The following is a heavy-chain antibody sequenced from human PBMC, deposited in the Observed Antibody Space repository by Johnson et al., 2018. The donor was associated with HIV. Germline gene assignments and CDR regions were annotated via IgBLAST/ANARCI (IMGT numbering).Heavy chain of an antibody. CDR1: GFTFSSYG. CDR2: IRYDGSNK. J-gene: IGHJ3*02. CDR3: PAAEYDAFDI. V-gene: IGHV3-30*02. D-gene: IGHD6-6*01. Sequence: MQLVESGGGVVQPGGSLRLSCAASGFTFSSYGMHWVRQAPGKGLEWVAFIRYDGSNKYYADSVKGRFTISRDNSKNTLYLQMNSLRAEDTAVYYCPAAEYDAFDIWGQGTMVTVSS.